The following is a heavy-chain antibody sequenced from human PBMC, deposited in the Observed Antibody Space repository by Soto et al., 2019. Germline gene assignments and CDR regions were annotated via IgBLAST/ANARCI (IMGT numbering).Heavy chain of an antibody. J-gene: IGHJ4*02. D-gene: IGHD5-12*01. V-gene: IGHV1-2*04. Sequence: SAKVSCKACGYTFTGYYMHWPRQAPGQGLEWMGWINPNSGGTNYAQKFQGWVTMTRDTSISTAYMELSRLRSDDTAVYYCARDSRDSGYDFWGQGTLVTVSS. CDR1: GYTFTGYY. CDR2: INPNSGGT. CDR3: ARDSRDSGYDF.